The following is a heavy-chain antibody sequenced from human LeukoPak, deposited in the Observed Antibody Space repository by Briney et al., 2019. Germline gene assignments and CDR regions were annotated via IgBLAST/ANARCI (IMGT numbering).Heavy chain of an antibody. CDR3: ARSTHRDSSSWYRKDYFDY. J-gene: IGHJ4*02. CDR1: GFTFDDYA. CDR2: ISGSGGST. D-gene: IGHD6-13*01. V-gene: IGHV3-23*01. Sequence: GGSLRLSCAASGFTFDDYAMHWVRQAPGRGLEWVSGISGSGGSTYYADSVKGRFTISRDNSKNTLYLQMNSLRAEDTAVYYCARSTHRDSSSWYRKDYFDYWGQGTLVTVSS.